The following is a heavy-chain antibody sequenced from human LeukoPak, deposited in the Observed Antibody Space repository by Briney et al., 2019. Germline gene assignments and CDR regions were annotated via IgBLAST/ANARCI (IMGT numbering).Heavy chain of an antibody. D-gene: IGHD6-6*01. CDR2: IYYSGST. J-gene: IGHJ5*02. CDR1: GGSISSGGYQ. Sequence: PSETLSLTCTVSGGSISSGGYQWSWIRQHPGKGLEWIGYIYYSGSTDYNPSLKSRVSTSVDTSKNQLSLKLNSVTVADTAVYYCARYSGSVVAGWFDPWGQGTLVTVSS. CDR3: ARYSGSVVAGWFDP. V-gene: IGHV4-31*03.